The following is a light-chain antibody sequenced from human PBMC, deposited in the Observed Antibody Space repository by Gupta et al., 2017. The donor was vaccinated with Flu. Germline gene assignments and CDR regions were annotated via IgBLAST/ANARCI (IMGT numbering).Light chain of an antibody. V-gene: IGLV2-14*04. J-gene: IGLJ1*01. CDR3: SSYTSSSTLGV. CDR1: SWDVVIYSY. CDR2: SVS. Sequence: SWDVVIYSYGACYQQHPSIAPRLMIYSVSNRPSGVSNRFSGSNSGNAASLTMSGLEAEDRADYYGSSYTSSSTLGVFGTGTKVTVL.